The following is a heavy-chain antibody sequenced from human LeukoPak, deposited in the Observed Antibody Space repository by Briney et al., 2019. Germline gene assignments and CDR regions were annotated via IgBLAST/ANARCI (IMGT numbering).Heavy chain of an antibody. D-gene: IGHD5-18*01. CDR3: ARGIQLWSPRDY. CDR1: GFTFSSYE. Sequence: GGSLRLSCAASGFTFSSYEMNWVRQAPGKGLEWVSYISSSGSTIYYADSVKGRFTISRDNAKNSLYLQMNSLRAEDTAVYYCARGIQLWSPRDYWGQGTLVTVSS. J-gene: IGHJ4*02. CDR2: ISSSGSTI. V-gene: IGHV3-48*03.